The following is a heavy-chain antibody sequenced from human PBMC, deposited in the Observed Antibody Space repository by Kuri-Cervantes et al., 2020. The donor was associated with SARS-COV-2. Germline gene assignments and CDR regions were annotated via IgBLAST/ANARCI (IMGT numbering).Heavy chain of an antibody. Sequence: GESLKISCPASGFTVSSNYMSWVRQAPGKGLEWVSAIRGSGGSTYYADSVKGRFTISRDNSKKTLYLQMNSLRAEDTAVYYCAKVAQLTYCGGDCYFYYYYGMDVWGQGTTVTVSS. J-gene: IGHJ6*02. CDR1: GFTVSSNY. CDR2: IRGSGGST. V-gene: IGHV3-23*01. CDR3: AKVAQLTYCGGDCYFYYYYGMDV. D-gene: IGHD2-21*01.